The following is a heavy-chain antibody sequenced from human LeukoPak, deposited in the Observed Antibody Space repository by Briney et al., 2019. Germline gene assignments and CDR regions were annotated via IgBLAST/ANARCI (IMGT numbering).Heavy chain of an antibody. Sequence: GGSLRLSCAASGFTFSHYWMHWVRQAPGKGLVWVSRINSDGSDTYYADSVKGRFTISRDNAKNTLYLQMNGLRDEDAAVYYCAGGSITVSGARNSLDCWGQGTLVTVSS. V-gene: IGHV3-74*01. CDR3: AGGSITVSGARNSLDC. J-gene: IGHJ4*02. CDR2: INSDGSDT. CDR1: GFTFSHYW. D-gene: IGHD1-14*01.